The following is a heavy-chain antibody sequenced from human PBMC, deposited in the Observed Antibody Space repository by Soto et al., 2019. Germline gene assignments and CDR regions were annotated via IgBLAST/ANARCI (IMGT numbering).Heavy chain of an antibody. J-gene: IGHJ3*02. V-gene: IGHV3-30-3*02. CDR3: AKFRSYCYGSEEPDAFDI. CDR1: GFTFSSYA. D-gene: IGHD3-16*02. Sequence: GGSLRLSCAASGFTFSSYAMHWVRQAPGKGLEWVAVISYDGSNKYYADSVKGRFTISRDNSKNTLYLQMNSLRAEDTAVYYCAKFRSYCYGSEEPDAFDIWGQGTMVTVSS. CDR2: ISYDGSNK.